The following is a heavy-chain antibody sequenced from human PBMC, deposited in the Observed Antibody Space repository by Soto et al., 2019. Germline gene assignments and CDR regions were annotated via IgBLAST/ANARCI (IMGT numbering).Heavy chain of an antibody. CDR1: GFTFSSYA. V-gene: IGHV3-23*01. D-gene: IGHD6-13*01. CDR3: VKGSSWSPGRVTGYYGRDV. CDR2: ISGSGGST. J-gene: IGHJ6*01. Sequence: EVQLLESGGGLVQPGGSLRLSCAASGFTFSSYAMSWVRQAPGKGLECVSTISGSGGSTYFADSVKGRFSISRDNSKNTMYLHMSSLRAEDTAIYYCVKGSSWSPGRVTGYYGRDVWGQGTTVTVSS.